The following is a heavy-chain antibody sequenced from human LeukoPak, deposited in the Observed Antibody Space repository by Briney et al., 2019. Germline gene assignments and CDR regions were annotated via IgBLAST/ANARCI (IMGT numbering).Heavy chain of an antibody. Sequence: AASVKVSCKASGGTFSSYAISWVRQAPGQGLEWMGGIIPIFGTANYAQKFQGRVTITADESTSTAYMELSSLRSEDTAVYYCASRPNIGYCSSTSRFTLDYWGQGTLVTVSS. CDR2: IIPIFGTA. J-gene: IGHJ4*02. D-gene: IGHD2-2*02. V-gene: IGHV1-69*13. CDR3: ASRPNIGYCSSTSRFTLDY. CDR1: GGTFSSYA.